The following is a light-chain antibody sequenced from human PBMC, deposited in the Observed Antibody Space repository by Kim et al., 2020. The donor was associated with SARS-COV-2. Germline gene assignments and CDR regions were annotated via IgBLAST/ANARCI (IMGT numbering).Light chain of an antibody. CDR3: SSYTSSSTV. Sequence: QSALTQPASVSGSPGQSITISCTGTSSDVGGYNYVSWYQQHPGKAPKLMIYDVSKRPSGVSNRISGSKSGNTASLTISGLQAEDEADYYCSSYTSSSTVFGGGTQLTVL. V-gene: IGLV2-14*01. J-gene: IGLJ2*01. CDR2: DVS. CDR1: SSDVGGYNY.